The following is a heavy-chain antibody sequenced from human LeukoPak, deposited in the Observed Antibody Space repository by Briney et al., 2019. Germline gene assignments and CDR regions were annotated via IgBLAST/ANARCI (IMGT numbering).Heavy chain of an antibody. D-gene: IGHD2-2*02. CDR3: AREYGFDCSSTSCYRRRGFDP. CDR1: GYTLTGHH. Sequence: ASVKVSCKASGYTLTGHHVHWVRQAPGQGLEWMGWFNANSGATKYAQKFQGRVTMTRDTSISTAYMELSRLRSDDTAVYYCAREYGFDCSSTSCYRRRGFDPWGQGTLVTVSS. J-gene: IGHJ5*02. CDR2: FNANSGAT. V-gene: IGHV1-2*02.